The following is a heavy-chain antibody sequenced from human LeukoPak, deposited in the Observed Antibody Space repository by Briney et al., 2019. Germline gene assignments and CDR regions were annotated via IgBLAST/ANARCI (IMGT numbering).Heavy chain of an antibody. CDR3: ARDPLAVADSRFDY. V-gene: IGHV4-38-2*02. Sequence: SETLSLTCTVSGYSISSGYYWGWIRQPPGKGLEWIGSIYHSGSTYYNPSLKSRVTISVDTSKNQFSLKLSSVTAADTAVYYCARDPLAVADSRFDYWGQGTLVTVSS. J-gene: IGHJ4*02. CDR2: IYHSGST. CDR1: GYSISSGYY. D-gene: IGHD6-19*01.